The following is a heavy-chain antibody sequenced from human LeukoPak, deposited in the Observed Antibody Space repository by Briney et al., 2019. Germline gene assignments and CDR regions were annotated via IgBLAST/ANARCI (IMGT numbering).Heavy chain of an antibody. V-gene: IGHV3-7*01. J-gene: IGHJ6*03. D-gene: IGHD6-13*01. CDR2: IKQDGSEK. Sequence: GSLRLSCAASGFTFRTYWMSWIRQAPGKEPEWVADIKQDGSEKYYVDSVKGRFTISRDNAKNSLYLQMISLRAEDTAVYYCARVRSGSSSYYYYMDVWGKGTTVTVSS. CDR1: GFTFRTYW. CDR3: ARVRSGSSSYYYYMDV.